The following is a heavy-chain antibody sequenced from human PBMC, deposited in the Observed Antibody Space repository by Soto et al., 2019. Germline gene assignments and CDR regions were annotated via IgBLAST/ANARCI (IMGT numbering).Heavy chain of an antibody. Sequence: EVQLLESGGGLVQPGGSLRLSCAASGFTFSSYAMSWVRQAPGKGLEWVSAISGSGGSTYYADSVKGRFTISRDNSKNTLYPQMNSLIAEDTAVYYCAKDGRSDYDFWSGYYPHYYYYYMDVWGKGTTVTVSS. J-gene: IGHJ6*03. CDR2: ISGSGGST. D-gene: IGHD3-3*01. CDR1: GFTFSSYA. V-gene: IGHV3-23*01. CDR3: AKDGRSDYDFWSGYYPHYYYYYMDV.